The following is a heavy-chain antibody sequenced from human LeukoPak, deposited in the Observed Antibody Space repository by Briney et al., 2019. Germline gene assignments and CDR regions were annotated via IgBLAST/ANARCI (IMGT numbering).Heavy chain of an antibody. CDR1: GFTFSRYT. V-gene: IGHV3-48*02. CDR3: ARGGTDGTTNFDY. CDR2: ISSRTGNI. D-gene: IGHD1-1*01. J-gene: IGHJ4*02. Sequence: GGSLRLSCAASGFTFSRYTLSWVRQAPGKGLEWISYISSRTGNIYYADSVKGRFSSSRDNAKNSLFLQMNDLRDEDTAVYYCARGGTDGTTNFDYWGQGTLVTAPS.